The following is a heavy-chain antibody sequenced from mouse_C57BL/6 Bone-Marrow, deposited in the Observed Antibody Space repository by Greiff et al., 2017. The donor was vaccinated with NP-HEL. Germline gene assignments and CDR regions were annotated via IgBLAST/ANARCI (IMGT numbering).Heavy chain of an antibody. CDR2: IDPSDSYT. CDR1: GYTFTSYW. J-gene: IGHJ3*01. V-gene: IGHV1-50*01. CDR3: AREKEAY. Sequence: QVQLQQPGAELVKPGASVKLSCKASGYTFTSYWMQWVKQRPGQGLEWIGEIDPSDSYTNYNQKFKGKATLTVDTYSSTAYMQLSSLTSEDSAVYYCAREKEAYWGQGTLVTVSA.